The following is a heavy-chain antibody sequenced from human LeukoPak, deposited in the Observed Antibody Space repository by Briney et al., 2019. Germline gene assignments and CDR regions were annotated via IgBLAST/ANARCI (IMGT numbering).Heavy chain of an antibody. V-gene: IGHV3-23*01. CDR2: FSDNGGST. Sequence: PGGSLRLSCAASGFTFDNYGMAWVRQAPGKGLEWVSTFSDNGGSTYYADSVKGRFTISRDNSKNTLYLQINSLRAEDTAVYYCAKGVVAVAGLFDYWGQGTLVTVSS. J-gene: IGHJ4*02. CDR3: AKGVVAVAGLFDY. CDR1: GFTFDNYG. D-gene: IGHD6-19*01.